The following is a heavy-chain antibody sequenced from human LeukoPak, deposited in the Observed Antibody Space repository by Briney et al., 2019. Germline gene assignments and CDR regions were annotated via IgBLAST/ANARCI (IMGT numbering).Heavy chain of an antibody. CDR3: ARGRLIYYYDSSGYRPAEYFRH. V-gene: IGHV4-34*01. D-gene: IGHD3-22*01. Sequence: SETLSLTCAVYGGSFSGYYWSWIRQPPGKGLEWIGEINHSGSTNYNPSLKSRVTISVDTSKNQFSLKLSSVTAADTAVYYCARGRLIYYYDSSGYRPAEYFRHWGQGTLVTVSS. J-gene: IGHJ1*01. CDR2: INHSGST. CDR1: GGSFSGYY.